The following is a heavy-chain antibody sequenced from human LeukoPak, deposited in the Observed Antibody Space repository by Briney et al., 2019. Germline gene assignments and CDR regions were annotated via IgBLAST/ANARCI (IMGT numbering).Heavy chain of an antibody. CDR1: GFTFSSYG. Sequence: GGSLRLSCAASGFTFSSYGMSRVRQAPGKGLEWVSAISGSGGSTYYADSVKGRFTISRDNSKNTLYLQMNSLRAEDTAVYYCAKSQLWFRISRRHYFDYWGQGTLVTVSS. CDR3: AKSQLWFRISRRHYFDY. V-gene: IGHV3-23*01. D-gene: IGHD5-18*01. CDR2: ISGSGGST. J-gene: IGHJ4*02.